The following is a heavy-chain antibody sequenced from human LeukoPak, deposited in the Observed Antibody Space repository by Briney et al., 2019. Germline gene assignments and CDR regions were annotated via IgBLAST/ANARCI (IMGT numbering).Heavy chain of an antibody. CDR1: GFTFSGSA. V-gene: IGHV3-73*01. Sequence: GRSRKPSSVAAGFTFSGSAMHWVRQPYGKGLEWLGRIRSKADSYTTAYAASVEGRLIVSRDDSKNTAYLQINSLKTEDTAVYYCRAAADLNDYWGQGTLVTVSS. D-gene: IGHD6-13*01. CDR3: RAAADLNDY. CDR2: IRSKADSYTT. J-gene: IGHJ4*02.